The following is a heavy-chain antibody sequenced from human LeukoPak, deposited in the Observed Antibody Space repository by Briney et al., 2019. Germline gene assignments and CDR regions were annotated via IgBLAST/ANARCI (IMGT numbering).Heavy chain of an antibody. CDR3: ARDGSLDY. D-gene: IGHD1-26*01. J-gene: IGHJ4*02. V-gene: IGHV1-2*02. CDR1: GYTFTGYY. Sequence: ASVNVSCKASGYTFTGYYMHWVRQAPGQGLEWMAWINPNSGDTKYAEKFQGRVTLSRDTSIGTAYMELSRLRSDDTAVYYCARDGSLDYWGQGTRVTVSS. CDR2: INPNSGDT.